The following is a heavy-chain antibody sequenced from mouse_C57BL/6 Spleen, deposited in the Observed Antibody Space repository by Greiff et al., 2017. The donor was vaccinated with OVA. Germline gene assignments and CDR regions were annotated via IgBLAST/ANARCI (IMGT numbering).Heavy chain of an antibody. V-gene: IGHV1-80*01. D-gene: IGHD1-1*01. CDR1: GYAFSSYW. Sequence: QVQLQQSGAELVKPGASVKISCKASGYAFSSYWMNWVKQRPGKGLEWIGQIYPGDGDTNYNGKFKGKATLTADKSSSTAYMQLSSLTSEDSAVYFCAREITTVVYWYFDVWGTGTTVTVSS. J-gene: IGHJ1*03. CDR3: AREITTVVYWYFDV. CDR2: IYPGDGDT.